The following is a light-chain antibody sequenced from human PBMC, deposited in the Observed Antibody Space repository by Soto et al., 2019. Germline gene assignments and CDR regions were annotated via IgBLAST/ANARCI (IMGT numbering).Light chain of an antibody. CDR1: RSNTGAGYD. Sequence: QSVLTQPPSVSGAPGQRVTISCTGTRSNTGAGYDVHWYQQHPGTAPKYLIYSNSNRPSGVPDRFSGSKSGTSASLAISGLQAEDEADYFCQSFDTSLRGWVFDGGTKVTVL. CDR2: SNS. CDR3: QSFDTSLRGWV. V-gene: IGLV1-40*01. J-gene: IGLJ3*02.